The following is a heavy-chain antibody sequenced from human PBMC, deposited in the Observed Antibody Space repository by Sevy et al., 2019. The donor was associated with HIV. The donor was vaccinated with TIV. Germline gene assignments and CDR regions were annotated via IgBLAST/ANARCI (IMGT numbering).Heavy chain of an antibody. Sequence: ASVKVSCKVSGYTLTELSMHWVRQAPGKGLEWMGGFDPEDGETIYAQKFQDRVTMTEDTSTDTAYMELSSLRSEDTAVYYCATMEYFYDSSAYLSGDYWGQGTLVTVSS. J-gene: IGHJ4*02. D-gene: IGHD3-22*01. CDR2: FDPEDGET. CDR3: ATMEYFYDSSAYLSGDY. V-gene: IGHV1-24*01. CDR1: GYTLTELS.